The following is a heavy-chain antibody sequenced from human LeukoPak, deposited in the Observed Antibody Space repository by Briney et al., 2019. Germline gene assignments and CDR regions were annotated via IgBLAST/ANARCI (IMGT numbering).Heavy chain of an antibody. J-gene: IGHJ4*02. D-gene: IGHD1/OR15-1a*01. CDR2: IYPGDSDT. Sequence: GESLKISCKGSGYTFTDYWIAWVRQMPGKGLEWMGVIYPGDSDTKYNPSFRGQVTISADKSISAAYLQWNSLKAPDTATYFCARRLTTLEAFDFWGQGTLVTASS. CDR3: ARRLTTLEAFDF. V-gene: IGHV5-51*01. CDR1: GYTFTDYW.